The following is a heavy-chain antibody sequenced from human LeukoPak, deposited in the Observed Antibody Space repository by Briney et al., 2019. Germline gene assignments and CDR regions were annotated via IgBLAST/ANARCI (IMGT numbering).Heavy chain of an antibody. Sequence: ALVKVSCKASGYTFTNYGISWVRQAPGQGLEWMGWISAYNGNTNYAQKLQGRVTMTTDTSTSTAYMELRSLRSDDTAVYYCARGGITQQLTPIGYWGQGTLVTVSS. CDR3: ARGGITQQLTPIGY. CDR2: ISAYNGNT. J-gene: IGHJ4*02. D-gene: IGHD6-13*01. CDR1: GYTFTNYG. V-gene: IGHV1-18*01.